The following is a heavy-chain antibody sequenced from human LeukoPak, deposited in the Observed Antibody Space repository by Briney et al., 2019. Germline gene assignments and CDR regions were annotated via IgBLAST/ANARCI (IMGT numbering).Heavy chain of an antibody. D-gene: IGHD6-13*01. V-gene: IGHV3-23*01. CDR1: GFTFSSFA. CDR2: ISTSVGST. CDR3: AKDYSSNWYNWFDP. J-gene: IGHJ5*02. Sequence: GGSLRLSCAASGFTFSSFAMSWVREAPGKGLEWVSAISTSVGSTYYADSVKGRFTISRDNSKNTLYLQMNSLRAEDTAVYYCAKDYSSNWYNWFDPWGQGTLVTVSS.